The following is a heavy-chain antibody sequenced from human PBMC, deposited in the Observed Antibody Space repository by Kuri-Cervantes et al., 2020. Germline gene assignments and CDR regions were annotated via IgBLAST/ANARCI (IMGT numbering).Heavy chain of an antibody. Sequence: GESLKISCAASGFTFSRYSMNWVRQAPGKGLEWVANIKQDGSEKCYVDSVKGRFTISRDNAKNSLYLQMNSLRAEDTAVYYCAKAGRGLSGYPHYYYGMDVWGQGTTVTVSS. CDR2: IKQDGSEK. J-gene: IGHJ6*02. CDR3: AKAGRGLSGYPHYYYGMDV. D-gene: IGHD3-22*01. V-gene: IGHV3-7*01. CDR1: GFTFSRYS.